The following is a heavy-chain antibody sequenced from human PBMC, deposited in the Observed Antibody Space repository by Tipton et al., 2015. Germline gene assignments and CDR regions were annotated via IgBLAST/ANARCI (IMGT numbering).Heavy chain of an antibody. CDR1: GFSFDDYG. D-gene: IGHD2-15*01. CDR2: INWNGGST. J-gene: IGHJ6*02. Sequence: SLRLSCAASGFSFDDYGMNWVRQAAGKGLEWISGINWNGGSTGYADSVKGRFTISRDNVKNSLYLQMNSLRAEDTALYYCARDLGYCSGGSCYSGNYYYYGLDVWGQGALVSVSS. CDR3: ARDLGYCSGGSCYSGNYYYYGLDV. V-gene: IGHV3-20*04.